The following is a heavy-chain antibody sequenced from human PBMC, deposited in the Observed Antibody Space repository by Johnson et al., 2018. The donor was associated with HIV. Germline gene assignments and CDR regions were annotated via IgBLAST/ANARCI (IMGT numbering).Heavy chain of an antibody. CDR3: ARDFSVRAFDI. CDR2: ISYDGGTT. Sequence: QMLLVESGGGVVRPGGSQRLSCEASEITFHDQGMKWVRQTPGKGLECVAAISYDGGTTYYSDSVKGRFTISRDNSKNTLYLQMNSLRAEDTAVYYCARDFSVRAFDIWGQGTMVTVSS. V-gene: IGHV3-30*03. CDR1: EITFHDQG. D-gene: IGHD3-10*01. J-gene: IGHJ3*02.